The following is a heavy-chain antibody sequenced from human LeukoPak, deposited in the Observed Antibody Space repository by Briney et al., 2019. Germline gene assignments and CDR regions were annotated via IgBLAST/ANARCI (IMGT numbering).Heavy chain of an antibody. J-gene: IGHJ4*02. CDR1: GFTYSHNG. CDR3: ARGGYYDSSASFDY. CDR2: IQYDGNTI. D-gene: IGHD3-22*01. Sequence: GGSLRLSCVASGFTYSHNGMHWVRQAPGKGLEWVAFIQYDGNTIFYADPVKGRFTISRDNSKNTLYLQMNSLRAEDTAVYFCARGGYYDSSASFDYWGQGTLVTVSS. V-gene: IGHV3-30*02.